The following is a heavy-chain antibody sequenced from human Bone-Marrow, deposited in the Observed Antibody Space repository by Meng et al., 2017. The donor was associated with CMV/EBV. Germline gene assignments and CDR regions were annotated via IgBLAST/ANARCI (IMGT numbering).Heavy chain of an antibody. J-gene: IGHJ6*02. CDR1: GYTFTSYG. D-gene: IGHD2-2*02. CDR3: ARYSRMTAAIRPSYYYYGMDV. V-gene: IGHV1-69*04. CDR2: IIPILGIA. Sequence: SVKVSCKASGYTFTSYGISWVRQAPGQGLEWMGRIIPILGIANYAQKFQGRVTITADKSTSTAYMELSSLRSEDTAVYYCARYSRMTAAIRPSYYYYGMDVWGQGTTVTSP.